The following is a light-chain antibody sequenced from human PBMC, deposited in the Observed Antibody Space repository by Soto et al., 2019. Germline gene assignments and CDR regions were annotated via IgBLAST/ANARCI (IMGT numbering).Light chain of an antibody. CDR2: GAS. V-gene: IGKV3-20*01. J-gene: IGKJ5*01. Sequence: EIVLTQSAGTLSWSPGERATLSWGASQSVSSSYLAWYQQKNGQAPRLVIYGASSRATGIPDRFSGSGYGTDFNLTISRLEPEDFAVYYCQQYGSSPITFGQGTRLEIK. CDR3: QQYGSSPIT. CDR1: QSVSSSY.